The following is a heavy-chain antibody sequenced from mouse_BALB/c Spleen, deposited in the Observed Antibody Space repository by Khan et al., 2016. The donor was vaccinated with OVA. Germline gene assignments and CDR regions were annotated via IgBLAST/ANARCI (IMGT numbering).Heavy chain of an antibody. D-gene: IGHD1-1*01. CDR1: GYSFTGYF. CDR3: VRIYGSDFDY. V-gene: IGHV1-20*02. J-gene: IGHJ2*01. CDR2: INPHIGET. Sequence: EVQLQESGPELVKPGASVKISCKASGYSFTGYFMNWVIQSHGKSLEWIGRINPHIGETFYNQKFKGKATLTVDESSSTAHMELRSLASEDSAVYYCVRIYGSDFDYWGQGTTLTVSS.